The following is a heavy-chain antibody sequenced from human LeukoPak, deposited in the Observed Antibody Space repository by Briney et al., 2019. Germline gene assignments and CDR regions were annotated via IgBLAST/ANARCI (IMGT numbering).Heavy chain of an antibody. Sequence: PGGFLRLSCAASGFTFSSYSMSWVRQAPGKGLEWVSYIRSSSSTVYYADSVKGRFTISRDNAKNSLYLQMNSLRDEDTAVYYCARVAVGATRVDFDYWGQGTLVTVSS. CDR1: GFTFSSYS. D-gene: IGHD1-26*01. CDR3: ARVAVGATRVDFDY. J-gene: IGHJ4*02. V-gene: IGHV3-48*02. CDR2: IRSSSSTV.